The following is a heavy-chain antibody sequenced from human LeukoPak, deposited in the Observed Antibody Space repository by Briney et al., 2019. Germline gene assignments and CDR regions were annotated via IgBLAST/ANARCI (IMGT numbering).Heavy chain of an antibody. CDR1: GFTFSSYG. CDR3: ARDNWLLWFGERPVFDY. V-gene: IGHV3-30*03. J-gene: IGHJ4*02. D-gene: IGHD3-10*01. CDR2: ISNDGSNK. Sequence: PGRSLRLSCAASGFTFSSYGMHWVRQAPGKGLEWVAVISNDGSNKHYGDSVKGRFTISRDNSKNTLYLQMNSLRAEDTAVYYCARDNWLLWFGERPVFDYWGQGTLVTVSS.